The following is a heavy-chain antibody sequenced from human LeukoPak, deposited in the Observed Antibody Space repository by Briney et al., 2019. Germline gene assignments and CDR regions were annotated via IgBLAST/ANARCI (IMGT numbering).Heavy chain of an antibody. CDR2: IYYSGST. D-gene: IGHD5-18*01. CDR3: AREKVGYSYGPYYYYGMDV. CDR1: GGSISSYY. V-gene: IGHV4-59*01. J-gene: IGHJ6*02. Sequence: SETLSLTCTVSGGSISSYYWSWIRQPPGKGLEWIGYIYYSGSTNYNPSLESRVTISVDTSKNQFSLKLSSVTAADTAVYYCAREKVGYSYGPYYYYGMDVWGQGTTVTVSS.